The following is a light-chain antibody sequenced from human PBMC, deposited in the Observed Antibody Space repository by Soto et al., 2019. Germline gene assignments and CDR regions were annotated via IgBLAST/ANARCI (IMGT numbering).Light chain of an antibody. CDR2: END. V-gene: IGLV6-57*04. CDR3: QSHSGNDYI. CDR1: SGSIATNF. J-gene: IGLJ1*01. Sequence: FMLTQPHSVSESPGKTVTISCTRSSGSIATNFVQWYLQRPGSAPTTLIYENDRRPSGVPERFSGSIDRSSNSASLTIAGLKTEDEADYYCQSHSGNDYIFGSGTKVTVL.